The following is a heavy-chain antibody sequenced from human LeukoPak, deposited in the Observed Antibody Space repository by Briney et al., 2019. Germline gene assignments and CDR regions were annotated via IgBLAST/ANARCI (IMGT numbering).Heavy chain of an antibody. CDR1: GFTFSSYA. J-gene: IGHJ4*02. CDR3: AKDADILTGFDY. CDR2: ISGSGGST. Sequence: GGSLRLSCAASGFTFSSYAMSWVRQAPGKGLEWVSAISGSGGSTYYADSVKGRFTISRDNSKNTLYLQSDSLTAEDTAVYYCAKDADILTGFDYWGQGTLVTVSS. D-gene: IGHD3-9*01. V-gene: IGHV3-23*01.